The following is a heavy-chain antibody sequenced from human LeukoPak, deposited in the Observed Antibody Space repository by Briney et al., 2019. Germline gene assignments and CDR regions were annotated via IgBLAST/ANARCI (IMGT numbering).Heavy chain of an antibody. D-gene: IGHD3-3*01. V-gene: IGHV3-7*01. CDR3: ARLREIPVFGVVTKSTSYFDY. CDR1: GFTFSDAW. J-gene: IGHJ4*02. CDR2: IKQDRSEK. Sequence: GGSLRLSCAASGFTFSDAWMHWVRQAPGKGLELVANIKQDRSEKYYVDSVKGRFTISRDNAKNSLYLQMNSLRAEDTAVYYCARLREIPVFGVVTKSTSYFDYWGQGTLVTVSS.